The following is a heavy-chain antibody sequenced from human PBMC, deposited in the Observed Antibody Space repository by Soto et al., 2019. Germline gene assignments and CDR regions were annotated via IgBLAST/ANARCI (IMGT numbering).Heavy chain of an antibody. J-gene: IGHJ5*02. CDR2: INPSGGST. V-gene: IGHV1-46*01. Sequence: GASVKVSCKASGYTFTSYYMPWVRQAPGQGLEWMGIINPSGGSTSYAQKFQGRVTMTRDTSTSTVYMELSSLRSEDTAVYYCAKDQLYIRGVIHNWFDPWGQGTLVTVSS. D-gene: IGHD3-10*02. CDR1: GYTFTSYY. CDR3: AKDQLYIRGVIHNWFDP.